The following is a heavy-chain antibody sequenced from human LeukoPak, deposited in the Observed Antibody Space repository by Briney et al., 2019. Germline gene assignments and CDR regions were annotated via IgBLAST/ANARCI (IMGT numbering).Heavy chain of an antibody. CDR2: IRSKADGGTT. D-gene: IGHD6-13*01. Sequence: GGSLRLSCAASGFTFSNYGMSWVRQAPGKGLEWVGLIRSKADGGTTDDAAPVKGRFTISRDDSKNTLFLQMNSLKTEDTAVYYCTTESWYMGYWGQGTLVTVSS. CDR1: GFTFSNYG. V-gene: IGHV3-15*01. CDR3: TTESWYMGY. J-gene: IGHJ4*02.